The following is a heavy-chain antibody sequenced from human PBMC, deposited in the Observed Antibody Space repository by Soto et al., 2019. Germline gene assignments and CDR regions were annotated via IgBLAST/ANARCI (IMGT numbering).Heavy chain of an antibody. CDR3: ARELRDYDFWSGSPPGYFDY. CDR1: GLTFSSYS. Sequence: GGSLRLSCAASGLTFSSYSMNWVRQAPGKGLEWVSSISSSSSYIYYADSVKGRFTISRDNAKNSLYLQMNSLRAEDTAVYYCARELRDYDFWSGSPPGYFDYWGQGTLVTVSS. J-gene: IGHJ4*02. V-gene: IGHV3-21*01. D-gene: IGHD3-3*01. CDR2: ISSSSSYI.